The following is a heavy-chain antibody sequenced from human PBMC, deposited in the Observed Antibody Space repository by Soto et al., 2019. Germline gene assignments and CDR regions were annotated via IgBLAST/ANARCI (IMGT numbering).Heavy chain of an antibody. CDR1: GFSFSSYS. Sequence: GGSLRLSCAASGFSFSSYSMNWVSQAPGKGLEWVSSTTSRSDYVYYADSVRGRFTISRDNAKNSLYLQMNSLRAEDTAVYYCARALAPNWNDALDYWGQGTLGTVSS. CDR2: TTSRSDYV. J-gene: IGHJ4*02. D-gene: IGHD1-1*01. CDR3: ARALAPNWNDALDY. V-gene: IGHV3-21*01.